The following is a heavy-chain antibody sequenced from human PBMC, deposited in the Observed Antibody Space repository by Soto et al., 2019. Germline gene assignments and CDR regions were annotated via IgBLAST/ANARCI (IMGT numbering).Heavy chain of an antibody. J-gene: IGHJ4*02. Sequence: QVQLQESGPGLVKPSQTLSLTCSVSGASTVSHYHWTWIRQPPGKGLEWMGYIYNSGTTFYNPSLTSRLSIPMDTSGNQFSLELRSVTAADTAVYYCALALGPTTGRDYWGQGTLVTVSS. CDR1: GASTVSHYH. V-gene: IGHV4-31*02. CDR2: IYNSGTT. CDR3: ALALGPTTGRDY. D-gene: IGHD1-26*01.